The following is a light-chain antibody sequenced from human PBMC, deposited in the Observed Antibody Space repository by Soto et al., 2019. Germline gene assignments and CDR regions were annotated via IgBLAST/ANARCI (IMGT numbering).Light chain of an antibody. CDR2: HVT. Sequence: QSVLTQPASVSGSPGQSITISCTGTSSAIGHYDYVSWYQQHPGKAPKLMIYHVTYRPSGVSNRYSGSKSGNSDSLTISGLQPDDEADYYCCSLTTSHTYVFGSGTKLTVL. V-gene: IGLV2-14*03. CDR3: CSLTTSHTYV. J-gene: IGLJ1*01. CDR1: SSAIGHYDY.